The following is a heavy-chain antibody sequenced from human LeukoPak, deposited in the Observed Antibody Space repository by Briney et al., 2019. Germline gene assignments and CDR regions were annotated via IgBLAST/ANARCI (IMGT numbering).Heavy chain of an antibody. V-gene: IGHV4-38-2*02. CDR1: GYSISSGYY. CDR3: GRVTTVTTRWIDY. Sequence: SETLSLTCTVSGYSISSGYYWGWIRQPPGKGLEWIGSIYHSGSTYYNPSLKSRVTISVDTSKNQFSLKLSSVTAADTAVYYCGRVTTVTTRWIDYWGQGTLVTVSS. CDR2: IYHSGST. D-gene: IGHD4-17*01. J-gene: IGHJ4*02.